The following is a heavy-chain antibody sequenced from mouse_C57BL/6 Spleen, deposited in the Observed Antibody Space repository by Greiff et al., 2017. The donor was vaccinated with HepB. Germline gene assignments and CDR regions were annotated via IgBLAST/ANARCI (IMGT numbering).Heavy chain of an antibody. J-gene: IGHJ2*01. D-gene: IGHD2-13*01. CDR1: GYTFTSYW. CDR2: IHPNSGST. Sequence: QVQLQQPGAELVKPGASVKLSCKASGYTFTSYWMHWVKQRPGQGLEWIGMIHPNSGSTNYNEKFKSKATLTVDKSSSTAYMQLSSLTSEDSAVYYCAISYHDSRDYFCYWGQVTTLTVSS. CDR3: AISYHDSRDYFCY. V-gene: IGHV1-64*01.